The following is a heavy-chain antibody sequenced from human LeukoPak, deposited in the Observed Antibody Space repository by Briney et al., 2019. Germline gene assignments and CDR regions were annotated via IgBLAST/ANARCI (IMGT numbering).Heavy chain of an antibody. CDR1: GFTFTKYW. CDR2: IKQDGSEK. J-gene: IGHJ4*02. D-gene: IGHD3-3*01. Sequence: GGSLRLSCAASGFTFTKYWMTWVRRAPGKGLEWVANIKQDGSEKFYVDSVKGRFTISRDNSKNMVYLQMNSLRVEDTAVYYCSKRSGGYYDHWGQGTLVTVSS. CDR3: SKRSGGYYDH. V-gene: IGHV3-7*01.